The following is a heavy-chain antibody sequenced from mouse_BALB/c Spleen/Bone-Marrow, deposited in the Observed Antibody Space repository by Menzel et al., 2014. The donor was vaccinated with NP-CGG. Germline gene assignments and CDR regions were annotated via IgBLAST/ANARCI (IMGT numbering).Heavy chain of an antibody. V-gene: IGHV3-1*02. CDR3: ARRGSSSYWYFDV. D-gene: IGHD1-1*01. J-gene: IGHJ1*01. CDR2: IHYSGST. CDR1: GYSITSGYS. Sequence: EVQLVESGPDLVKPSQSLSLTCTVTGYSITSGYSWHWIRQFPGNKLEWMGYIHYSGSTYYNPSLKSRISITRDTSKNQFCLKLNSVTTEDTATYYCARRGSSSYWYFDVWGAGTTVTVSS.